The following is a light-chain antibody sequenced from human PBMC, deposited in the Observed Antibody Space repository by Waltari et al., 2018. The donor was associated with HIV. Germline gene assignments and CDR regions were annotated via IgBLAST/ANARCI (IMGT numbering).Light chain of an antibody. Sequence: EIVLTQSPGTLSLSPGERATLSCRASQSVISSYLAWYQQQRGQAPRLLIYGASSRATGIPDRFTGSGCETDFTLTISRLEPEDFAVYYCQQYGSSRWTYGQGTKVEIK. V-gene: IGKV3-20*01. CDR1: QSVISSY. CDR2: GAS. CDR3: QQYGSSRWT. J-gene: IGKJ1*01.